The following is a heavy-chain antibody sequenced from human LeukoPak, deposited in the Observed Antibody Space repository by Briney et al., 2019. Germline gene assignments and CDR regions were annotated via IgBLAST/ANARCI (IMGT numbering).Heavy chain of an antibody. Sequence: ASVKVSRKPSGYTFTNYGFTWVRQAPGQGLEWMGWISAYNGNTNYARKVQDRITMTTDTSTSTAHMELRSLGSDDTAVYRCARGLYYDTNGYPALQYWGQGTLVTVSS. V-gene: IGHV1-18*01. CDR2: ISAYNGNT. J-gene: IGHJ4*02. CDR1: GYTFTNYG. CDR3: ARGLYYDTNGYPALQY. D-gene: IGHD3-22*01.